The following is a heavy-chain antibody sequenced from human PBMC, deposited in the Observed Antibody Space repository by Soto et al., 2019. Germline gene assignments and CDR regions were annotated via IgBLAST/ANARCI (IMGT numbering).Heavy chain of an antibody. CDR2: IYHSGST. J-gene: IGHJ5*02. D-gene: IGHD6-19*01. Sequence: TLSLTCAGSGGSISSGGYSWSWIRQPPGKGLEWIGYIYHSGSTYYNPSLKSRVTISVDTSKNQFSLKLSSVTAADTAVYYCARQSAVAGNWFDPWGQGTLVTVSS. CDR1: GGSISSGGYS. CDR3: ARQSAVAGNWFDP. V-gene: IGHV4-30-2*03.